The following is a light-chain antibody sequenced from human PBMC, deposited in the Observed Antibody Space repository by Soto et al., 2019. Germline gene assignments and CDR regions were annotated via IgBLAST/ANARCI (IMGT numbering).Light chain of an antibody. CDR3: QQYNSYSLPTWT. V-gene: IGKV1-5*03. CDR2: KAS. J-gene: IGKJ1*01. CDR1: QSISSW. Sequence: DIQMTQSPSTLSASVGDRVTITCRASQSISSWLAWYQQKPGKAPKLLIYKASSLESGVPSRFSGSGSGTEFTLTISSLQPDDFATYYCQQYNSYSLPTWTFGQGTKVEIK.